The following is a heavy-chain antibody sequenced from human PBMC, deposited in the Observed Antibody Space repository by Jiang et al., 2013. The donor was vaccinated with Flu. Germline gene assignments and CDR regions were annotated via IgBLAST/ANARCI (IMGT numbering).Heavy chain of an antibody. CDR3: AFRSGRGYSYGFDY. V-gene: IGHV1-8*01. D-gene: IGHD5-18*01. CDR2: MNPNSGNT. J-gene: IGHJ4*02. Sequence: QSGAEVKKPGASVRVSCKASGYTFTSYDINWVRQATGQGLEWMGWMNPNSGNTGYAQKFQGRVTMTRNTSISTAYMELSSLRSEDTAVYYCAFRSGRGYSYGFDYWGQGTLVTVSS. CDR1: GYTFTSYD.